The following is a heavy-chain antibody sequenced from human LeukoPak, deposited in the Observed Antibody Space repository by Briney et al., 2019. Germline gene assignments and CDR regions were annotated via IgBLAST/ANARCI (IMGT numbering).Heavy chain of an antibody. D-gene: IGHD4-23*01. Sequence: ASVKVSCKASGYTFTSYAMNWVRQAPGQGLEWMGWISAYNGNTNYAQKLQGRVTMTTDTSTSTAYMELRSLRSDDTAVYYCARDLFSGNPPGYWGQGTLVTVSS. CDR1: GYTFTSYA. V-gene: IGHV1-18*01. J-gene: IGHJ4*02. CDR2: ISAYNGNT. CDR3: ARDLFSGNPPGY.